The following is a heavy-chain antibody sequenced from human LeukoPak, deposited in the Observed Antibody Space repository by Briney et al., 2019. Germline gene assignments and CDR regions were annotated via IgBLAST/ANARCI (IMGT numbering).Heavy chain of an antibody. J-gene: IGHJ3*02. Sequence: ASVKVSCKASGYTFTVYYMHWVRQAPGQGLEWMGWINPNSGGTNYAQKLQGRVTMTTDTSTSTAYMELRSLRSDDTAVYYCARDVGEPVAGLDAFDIWGQGTMVTVSS. CDR2: INPNSGGT. V-gene: IGHV1-2*02. CDR3: ARDVGEPVAGLDAFDI. D-gene: IGHD6-19*01. CDR1: GYTFTVYY.